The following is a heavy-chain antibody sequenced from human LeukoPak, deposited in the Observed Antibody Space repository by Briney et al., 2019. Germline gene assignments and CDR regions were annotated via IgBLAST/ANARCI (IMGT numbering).Heavy chain of an antibody. CDR3: ARQFTAGRNWFDP. J-gene: IGHJ5*02. CDR2: IYYSGST. CDR1: GGSISSYY. D-gene: IGHD6-13*01. V-gene: IGHV4-59*08. Sequence: SETLSLTCTVSGGSISSYYRSWIRQPPGKGLEWIGYIYYSGSTNYNPSLKSRVTISVDTSKNQFSLKLSSVTAADTAVYYCARQFTAGRNWFDPWGQGTLVTVSS.